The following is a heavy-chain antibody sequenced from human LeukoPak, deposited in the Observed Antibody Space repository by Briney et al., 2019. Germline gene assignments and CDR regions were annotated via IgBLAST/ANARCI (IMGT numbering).Heavy chain of an antibody. V-gene: IGHV1-69*02. CDR1: GGTLSSYT. D-gene: IGHD6-19*01. CDR2: IIPILGIA. CDR3: ARGRSSGWFDAFDI. J-gene: IGHJ3*02. Sequence: SVKVSCKASGGTLSSYTISWVRQAPGQGLEWMGRIIPILGIANYAQKFQGRVTITADKSTSTAYMELSSLRSEDTAVYYCARGRSSGWFDAFDIWGQGTMVTVSS.